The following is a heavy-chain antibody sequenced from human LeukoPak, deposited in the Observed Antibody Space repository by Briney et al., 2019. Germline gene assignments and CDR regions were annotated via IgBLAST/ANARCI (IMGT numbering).Heavy chain of an antibody. Sequence: PGGSLRLSCAASGFNFRGYNMNWVRQAQGKGLEWVSSMSTSSTYIYYADSIKGRFTIYRDDARSLLYLQMDSLRAEDTAVYYCVRDFAFGFCNTTTCRYPFDSWGQGTLVTVSS. V-gene: IGHV3-21*06. CDR2: MSTSSTYI. J-gene: IGHJ4*02. CDR3: VRDFAFGFCNTTTCRYPFDS. D-gene: IGHD3-16*01. CDR1: GFNFRGYN.